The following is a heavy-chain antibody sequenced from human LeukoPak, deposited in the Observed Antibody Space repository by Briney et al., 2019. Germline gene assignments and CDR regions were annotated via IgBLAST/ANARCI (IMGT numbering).Heavy chain of an antibody. CDR2: ISAYNGNT. D-gene: IGHD3-16*01. V-gene: IGHV1-18*01. CDR3: ARDSKDGLSFDY. CDR1: GYTFTSYG. J-gene: IGHJ4*02. Sequence: ASVKVSCKASGYTFTSYGISWVRQAPGQGLEWMGWISAYNGNTNYAQKLQGRVTMTTDTSTSTAYMELRSLRSDDTAAYYCARDSKDGLSFDYWGQGTLVTVSS.